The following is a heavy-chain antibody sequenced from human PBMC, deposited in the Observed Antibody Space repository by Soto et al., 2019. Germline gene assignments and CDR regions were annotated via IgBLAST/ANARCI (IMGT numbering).Heavy chain of an antibody. V-gene: IGHV3-15*01. CDR3: TTDRSKFEGGATTYFDY. D-gene: IGHD1-26*01. CDR1: GFTFSNAW. J-gene: IGHJ4*02. CDR2: IKSKTDGGTT. Sequence: EVQLVESGGGLVKPGGSLRLSCAASGFTFSNAWMSWVRQAPGKGLEWVGRIKSKTDGGTTDYAAPVKGRFTISRDDSKNTLYLQMNSLKAEDTAVYYCTTDRSKFEGGATTYFDYWGQGTLVTVSS.